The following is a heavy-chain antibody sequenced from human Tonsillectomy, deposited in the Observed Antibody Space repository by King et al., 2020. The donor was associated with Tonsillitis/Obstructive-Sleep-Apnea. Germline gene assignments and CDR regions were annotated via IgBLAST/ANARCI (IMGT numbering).Heavy chain of an antibody. CDR1: GFTVSSTY. CDR2: VYYDGST. J-gene: IGHJ4*02. D-gene: IGHD2-8*01. V-gene: IGHV3-53*04. Sequence: VQLVESGGGLVQPGGSLRLSCAASGFTVSSTYMSWVRQAPGKGLEWASIVYYDGSTYYADSVRGRLPISRHNSKNTLYLQMNSLTAEDTAVYYCARVLMGPAGVYCWGQGPLFTVSS. CDR3: ARVLMGPAGVYC.